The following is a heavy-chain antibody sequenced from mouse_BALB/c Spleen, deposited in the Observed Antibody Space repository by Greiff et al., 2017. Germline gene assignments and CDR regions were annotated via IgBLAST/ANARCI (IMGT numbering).Heavy chain of an antibody. CDR1: GFTFSSFG. CDR2: ISSGSSTI. Sequence: EVQRVESGGGLVQPGGSRKLSCAASGFTFSSFGMHWVRQAPEKGLEWVAYISSGSSTIYYADTVKGRFTISRDNPKNTLFLQMTSLRSEDTAMYYCARSAGFPYWGQGTTLTVSS. J-gene: IGHJ2*01. V-gene: IGHV5-17*02. CDR3: ARSAGFPY.